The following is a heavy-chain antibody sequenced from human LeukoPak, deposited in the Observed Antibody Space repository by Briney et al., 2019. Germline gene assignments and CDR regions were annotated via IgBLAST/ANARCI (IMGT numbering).Heavy chain of an antibody. J-gene: IGHJ4*02. CDR2: ISSSGTYI. V-gene: IGHV3-21*01. CDR3: AREQSYSEEIVVVNPPFDY. D-gene: IGHD2-21*01. CDR1: GFTFSNFE. Sequence: GGSLRLSCAASGFTFSNFEMNWVRQAPGKGLEWVSSISSSGTYIYFADSVKGRFTISRDNAKNSLYLQMNSLRAEDTALYYCAREQSYSEEIVVVNPPFDYWGQGTLVTVSS.